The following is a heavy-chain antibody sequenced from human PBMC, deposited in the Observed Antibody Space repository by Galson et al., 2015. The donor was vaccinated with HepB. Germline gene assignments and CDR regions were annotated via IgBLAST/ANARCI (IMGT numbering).Heavy chain of an antibody. J-gene: IGHJ4*02. CDR1: GGSISGYS. CDR2: IYYSGNS. CDR3: ARTRGAAPRLDS. V-gene: IGHV4-59*01. D-gene: IGHD2-15*01. Sequence: LSLTCTVSGGSISGYSWSWVRQPPGKGLEWIGFIYYSGNSNYNPSLRSRVTISVDTSKKHFSLNLTSVTAADTAVYYCARTRGAAPRLDSWGQGTLVTVSS.